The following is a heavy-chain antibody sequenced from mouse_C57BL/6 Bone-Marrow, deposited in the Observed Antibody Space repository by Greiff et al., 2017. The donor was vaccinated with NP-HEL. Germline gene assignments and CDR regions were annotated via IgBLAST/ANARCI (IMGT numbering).Heavy chain of an antibody. D-gene: IGHD1-1*01. CDR3: ARSFTTVVATGFDY. Sequence: QVQLQQPGAELVKPGASVKLSCKASGYTFTSYWMHWVKQRPGRGLEWIGRIDPNRGGTKYTEKLKSKATLTVDKPSSTDYLQRSILTSEDSAFYDGARSFTTVVATGFDYWGQGTTLTVSA. CDR2: IDPNRGGT. V-gene: IGHV1-72*01. CDR1: GYTFTSYW. J-gene: IGHJ2*01.